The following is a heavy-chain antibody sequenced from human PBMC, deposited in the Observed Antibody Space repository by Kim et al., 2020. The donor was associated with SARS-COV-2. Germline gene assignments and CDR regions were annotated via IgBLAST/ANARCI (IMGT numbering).Heavy chain of an antibody. D-gene: IGHD3-3*01. V-gene: IGHV4-34*01. J-gene: IGHJ6*02. Sequence: SETLSLSCAVYGGSFSGYYWSWIRQPPGKGLEWIGEINHSGSTNYNPSLKSRVTISVDTSKNQFSLKLSSVTAADTAVYYCARGRSIFGVVILVPKYMDVWGQGTTVTVSS. CDR3: ARGRSIFGVVILVPKYMDV. CDR1: GGSFSGYY. CDR2: INHSGST.